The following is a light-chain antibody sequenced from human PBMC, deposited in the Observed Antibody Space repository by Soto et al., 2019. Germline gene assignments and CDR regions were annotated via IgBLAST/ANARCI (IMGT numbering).Light chain of an antibody. Sequence: EIVMTQSPATLSVAPGERVTLSCRASQGVSRKLAWYQHKSGQAPRLLISGASTGATGIPARFSGSGSGTEFTLTISSLQPDDFATYYCQQYNSLWTFGQGTKVDIK. J-gene: IGKJ1*01. CDR2: GAS. V-gene: IGKV3-15*01. CDR1: QGVSRK. CDR3: QQYNSLWT.